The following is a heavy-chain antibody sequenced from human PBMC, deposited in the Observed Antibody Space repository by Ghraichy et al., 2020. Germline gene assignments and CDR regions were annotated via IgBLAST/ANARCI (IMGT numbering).Heavy chain of an antibody. J-gene: IGHJ4*02. Sequence: SETLSLTCTVSGGSISSSSYYWGWIRQPPGKGLEWIGSIYYSGSTYYNPSLKSRVTISVDTSKNQFSLKLSSVTAADTAVYYCARHYSSGWYVFSGGYFDYWGQGTLVTVSS. D-gene: IGHD6-19*01. CDR2: IYYSGST. V-gene: IGHV4-39*01. CDR3: ARHYSSGWYVFSGGYFDY. CDR1: GGSISSSSYY.